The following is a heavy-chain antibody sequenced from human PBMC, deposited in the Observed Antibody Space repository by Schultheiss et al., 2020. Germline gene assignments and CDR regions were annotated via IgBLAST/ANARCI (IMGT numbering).Heavy chain of an antibody. D-gene: IGHD3-3*01. J-gene: IGHJ5*02. V-gene: IGHV4-59*01. Sequence: SETLSLTCAVYGGSFSGYYWSWIRQPPGKGLEWIGYIYNSGSTNYNPSLKSRVTISVDTSKNQFSLKLNSVTAADTAIYYCARSDYDFWSGPNWFDPWGQGTLVTVSS. CDR3: ARSDYDFWSGPNWFDP. CDR1: GGSFSGYY. CDR2: IYNSGST.